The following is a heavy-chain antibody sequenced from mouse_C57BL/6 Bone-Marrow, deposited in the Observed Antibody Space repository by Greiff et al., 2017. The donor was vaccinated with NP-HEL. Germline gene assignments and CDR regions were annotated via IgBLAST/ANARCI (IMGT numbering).Heavy chain of an antibody. Sequence: QVQLQQPGAELVKPGASVKLSCKASGYTFTSYWMHWVKQRPGQGLEWIGMIHPNSGSTNYNEKFKSKATLTVDKSSSTAYMQLSSLTSEDSAVYYCARRGIYYGNYNYAMDYWGQGTSVTVSS. CDR2: IHPNSGST. J-gene: IGHJ4*01. V-gene: IGHV1-64*01. D-gene: IGHD2-1*01. CDR1: GYTFTSYW. CDR3: ARRGIYYGNYNYAMDY.